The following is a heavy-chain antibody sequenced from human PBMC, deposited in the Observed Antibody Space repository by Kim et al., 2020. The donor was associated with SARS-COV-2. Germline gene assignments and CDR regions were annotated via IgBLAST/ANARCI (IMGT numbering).Heavy chain of an antibody. D-gene: IGHD4-17*01. CDR2: TA. J-gene: IGHJ4*02. CDR3: VRGRTVAIDY. Sequence: TANYAQKFQGRVTITADESTSTAYMELSSLRSEDTAVYYCVRGRTVAIDYWGQGTLVTVSS. V-gene: IGHV1-69*01.